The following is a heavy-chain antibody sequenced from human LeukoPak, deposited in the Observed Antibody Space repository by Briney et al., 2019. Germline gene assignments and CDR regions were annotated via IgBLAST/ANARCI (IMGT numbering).Heavy chain of an antibody. CDR1: GFTFSRYG. CDR3: AKDPRDCSSASCYIAAAGFDY. Sequence: PGGSLRLSCAASGFTFSRYGMHWFRQAPGKGLEWVAFIRYDGSNKNYADSVKGRITISRDNSKNTLYLQMNSLRAEDTAVYYCAKDPRDCSSASCYIAAAGFDYWGQGTLVTVSS. D-gene: IGHD2-2*02. J-gene: IGHJ4*02. V-gene: IGHV3-30*02. CDR2: IRYDGSNK.